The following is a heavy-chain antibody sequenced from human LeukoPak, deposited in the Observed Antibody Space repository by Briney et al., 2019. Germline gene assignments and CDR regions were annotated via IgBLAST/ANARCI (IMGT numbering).Heavy chain of an antibody. V-gene: IGHV3-30-3*01. CDR2: ISHSGSEK. D-gene: IGHD4-17*01. Sequence: SGGSLRLSCAASGFTFSTFSMYWVRQAPGKGLEWVALISHSGSEKYYADSVEGRFTISRDNAKNSLYLQMNSLRAEDTALYYCAKDSLNYGAYGAVDYWGQGTLVTVSS. CDR3: AKDSLNYGAYGAVDY. J-gene: IGHJ4*02. CDR1: GFTFSTFS.